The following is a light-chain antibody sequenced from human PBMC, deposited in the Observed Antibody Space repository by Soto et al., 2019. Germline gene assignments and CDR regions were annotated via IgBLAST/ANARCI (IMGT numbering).Light chain of an antibody. J-gene: IGLJ1*01. Sequence: QSVLTQPPSASGTPGQTVTISCSGSSFNIGFNYVYWYQQLPGMAPKLLIHSNDERPSGVPDRFSGSKSGTSASLAISGLRSEDEADYYCAAWDDSVSGGVFGTGTKVIVL. CDR2: SND. V-gene: IGLV1-47*02. CDR1: SFNIGFNY. CDR3: AAWDDSVSGGV.